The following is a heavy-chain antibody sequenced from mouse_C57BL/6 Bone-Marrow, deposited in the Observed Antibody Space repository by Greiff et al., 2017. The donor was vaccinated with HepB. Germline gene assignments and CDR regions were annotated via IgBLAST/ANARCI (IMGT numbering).Heavy chain of an antibody. CDR3: SWASYYYGSSYGYFDV. V-gene: IGHV1-69*01. J-gene: IGHJ1*03. CDR1: GYTFTSYW. CDR2: IDPSDSYT. D-gene: IGHD1-1*01. Sequence: VQLLQSGAELVKPGASVKLSCKASGYTFTSYWMHWVKQRPGQGLEWIGEIDPSDSYTNYNQKFKGKSTLTVDKSSSTAYMQLSSLTSEDSAAYYCSWASYYYGSSYGYFDVWGTGTTVTVAS.